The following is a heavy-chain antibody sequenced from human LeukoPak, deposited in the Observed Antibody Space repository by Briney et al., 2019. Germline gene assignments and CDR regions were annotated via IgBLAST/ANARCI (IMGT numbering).Heavy chain of an antibody. CDR3: ARGTRRYSYGSSFDY. CDR1: GGTFSSYA. V-gene: IGHV1-69*05. Sequence: SVTVSCKASGGTFSSYAISWVRQAPGQGLEWMGGIIPIFGTANYAQKFQGRVTITTDESTSTAYMELSSLRSEDTAVYYCARGTRRYSYGSSFDYWGQGTLVTVSS. CDR2: IIPIFGTA. J-gene: IGHJ4*02. D-gene: IGHD5-18*01.